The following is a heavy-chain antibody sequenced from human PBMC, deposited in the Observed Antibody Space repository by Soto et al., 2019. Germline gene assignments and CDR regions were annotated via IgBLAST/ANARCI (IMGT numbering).Heavy chain of an antibody. Sequence: SETLPHTYTGSVGSMRTDSSCWILHTPGKGLEWIGYIYYSGSTNYNPSLKSRVSISVDTSKIQFSLKLSSVTAADTAVYYCARRYGASFDYWGQGTLVTVS. CDR3: ARRYGASFDY. J-gene: IGHJ4*02. V-gene: IGHV4-59*01. CDR1: VGSMRTDS. D-gene: IGHD4-17*01. CDR2: IYYSGST.